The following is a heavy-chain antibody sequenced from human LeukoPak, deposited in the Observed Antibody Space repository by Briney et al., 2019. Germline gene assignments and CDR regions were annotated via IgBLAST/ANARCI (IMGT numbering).Heavy chain of an antibody. CDR3: ASIYYYYYYMDV. J-gene: IGHJ6*03. Sequence: SVKVSCKASGGTFSSYTISWVRQAPGQGLEWMGRIIPILGIANYAQKFQGRVTITADKSTSTAYMELSSLRSEGSAVYYCASIYYYYYYMDVWGKGTTVTVPS. CDR2: IIPILGIA. CDR1: GGTFSSYT. V-gene: IGHV1-69*02.